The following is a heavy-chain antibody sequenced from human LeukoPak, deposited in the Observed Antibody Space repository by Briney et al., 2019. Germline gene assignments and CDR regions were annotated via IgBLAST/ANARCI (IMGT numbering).Heavy chain of an antibody. CDR2: ISAYNGNT. Sequence: ASVKVSCKASGYTFTSYGISWVRQAPGQGLEWMGWISAYNGNTNYAQKLQGRVTMTTDTSASTAYMELRSLRSDDTAVYYCARGRLGELQGRFDYWGQGTLVTVSS. D-gene: IGHD1-26*01. V-gene: IGHV1-18*01. J-gene: IGHJ4*02. CDR3: ARGRLGELQGRFDY. CDR1: GYTFTSYG.